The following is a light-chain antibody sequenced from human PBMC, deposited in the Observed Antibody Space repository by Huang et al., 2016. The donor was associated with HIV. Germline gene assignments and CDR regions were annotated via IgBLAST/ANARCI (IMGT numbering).Light chain of an antibody. CDR3: QQYYHNPLT. CDR1: QSLFFSSNKRSY. J-gene: IGKJ4*01. CDR2: WAS. V-gene: IGKV4-1*01. Sequence: DIVMTQSPDSLTVSLGESATINCRSGQSLFFSSNKRSYLAWYQKKPGQPPKLVISWASAREAGVPDRFSGSGSETHFTLTINSLQAEDVAVYYCQQYYHNPLTFGGGTKVEI.